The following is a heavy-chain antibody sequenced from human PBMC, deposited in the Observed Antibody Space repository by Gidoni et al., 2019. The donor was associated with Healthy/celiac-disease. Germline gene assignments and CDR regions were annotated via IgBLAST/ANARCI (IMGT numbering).Heavy chain of an antibody. D-gene: IGHD6-13*01. CDR3: ARGGGAAAVDY. Sequence: QLQLQESGPGLVKPSETLSLTCTVSGGSISSSSYYWGWIRQPPGKGLEWIGSIYYSGSTYYNPSLKSRVIISVDTSKNQFSLKLSSVTAADTAVYYCARGGGAAAVDYWGQGTLVTVSS. CDR1: GGSISSSSYY. CDR2: IYYSGST. J-gene: IGHJ4*02. V-gene: IGHV4-39*01.